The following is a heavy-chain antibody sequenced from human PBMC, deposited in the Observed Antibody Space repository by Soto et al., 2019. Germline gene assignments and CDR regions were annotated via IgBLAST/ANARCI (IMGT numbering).Heavy chain of an antibody. CDR1: GYTFTSYG. CDR3: ARRGTMVRGVTPNYYYGMDV. J-gene: IGHJ6*02. V-gene: IGHV1-18*04. CDR2: ISTYNVDT. D-gene: IGHD3-10*01. Sequence: ASVKVSCKTSGYTFTSYGVIWVRQAPGQGLEWMGWISTYNVDTKYAQKFQGRVTMTTDTSTTTAFMELRSLRSDDTAVYYCARRGTMVRGVTPNYYYGMDVWGQGTTVTVSS.